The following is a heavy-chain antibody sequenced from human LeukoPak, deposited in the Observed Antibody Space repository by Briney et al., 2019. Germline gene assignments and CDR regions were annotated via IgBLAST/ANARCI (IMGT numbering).Heavy chain of an antibody. Sequence: PGRSLRLSCAASGFTFRNFVMHWVRQAPGKGLEWVAGILNDGSNTDYADSVKGRFTVSRDNAKNSLYLQMNSLRFEDTAVYYCARDPSGSRSWVRFDYWGQGNLVTVSS. CDR1: GFTFRNFV. CDR3: ARDPSGSRSWVRFDY. CDR2: ILNDGSNT. D-gene: IGHD1-1*01. J-gene: IGHJ4*02. V-gene: IGHV3-33*08.